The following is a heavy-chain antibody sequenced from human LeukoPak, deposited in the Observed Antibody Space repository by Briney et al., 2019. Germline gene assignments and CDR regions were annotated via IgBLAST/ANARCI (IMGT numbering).Heavy chain of an antibody. CDR2: INAGNGNT. CDR1: GYTFTSYA. V-gene: IGHV1-3*01. D-gene: IGHD3-22*01. Sequence: ASVKVSCKASGYTFTSYAMHWVRQAPGQRLEWMGWINAGNGNTKYSQKFQGRVTITRDTSASTAYMELSSLRSEDTAVYYCARDSYYYDSSGYLAGLFDYWGQGTLVTVSS. CDR3: ARDSYYYDSSGYLAGLFDY. J-gene: IGHJ4*02.